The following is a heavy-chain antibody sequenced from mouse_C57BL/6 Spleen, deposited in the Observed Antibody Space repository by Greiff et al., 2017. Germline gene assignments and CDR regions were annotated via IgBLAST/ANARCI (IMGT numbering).Heavy chain of an antibody. Sequence: QVQLQQSGPELVKPGASVKISCKASGYAFSSSWMNWVKQRPGKGLEWIGRIYPGDGDTNYNGKFKGKATLTADKSSSTAYMQLSSLTSEDSAVXFCAREGTLYDCYPYYLDYWGQGTTLTVSS. V-gene: IGHV1-82*01. CDR2: IYPGDGDT. CDR3: AREGTLYDCYPYYLDY. J-gene: IGHJ2*01. CDR1: GYAFSSSW. D-gene: IGHD2-3*01.